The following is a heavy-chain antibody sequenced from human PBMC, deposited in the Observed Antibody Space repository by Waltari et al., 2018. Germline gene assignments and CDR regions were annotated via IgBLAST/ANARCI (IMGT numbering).Heavy chain of an antibody. D-gene: IGHD3-10*01. CDR2: IIPIFGTA. CDR3: ARDSRITITYYYGMDV. J-gene: IGHJ6*02. V-gene: IGHV1-69*01. Sequence: QVQLVQSGAEVKKPGASVKVSCKASGYTFTGYYIHWVRQAPGQGLEWMGGIIPIFGTANYAQKFQGRVTITADESTSTAYMELSSLRSEDTAVYYCARDSRITITYYYGMDVWGQGTTVTVSS. CDR1: GYTFTGYY.